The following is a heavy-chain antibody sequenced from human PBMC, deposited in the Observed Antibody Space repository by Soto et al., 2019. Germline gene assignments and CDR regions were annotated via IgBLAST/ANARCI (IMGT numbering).Heavy chain of an antibody. Sequence: QVQLVESGGGVVQPGRSLRLSCAASGFSFTSYAMPWLRQAQGKGLEWVAVISYDGDSKHYADSVKGRFTISRDNSKDTVYLQMNSLRSEDTALYYCARDRYALAGPQYVNGLDVWGQGTTVTVS. CDR2: ISYDGDSK. J-gene: IGHJ6*02. CDR1: GFSFTSYA. D-gene: IGHD3-16*01. V-gene: IGHV3-30-3*01. CDR3: ARDRYALAGPQYVNGLDV.